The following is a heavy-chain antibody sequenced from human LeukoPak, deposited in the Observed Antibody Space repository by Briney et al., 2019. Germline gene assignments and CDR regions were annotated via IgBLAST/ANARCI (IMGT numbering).Heavy chain of an antibody. CDR2: IDPSDSYT. CDR3: ARHLYGSGTSATFDI. CDR1: GYSFSIYW. D-gene: IGHD3-10*01. J-gene: IGHJ3*02. Sequence: TSGESLKISCQGSGYSFSIYWISWVRQMSGKGLEWMGRIDPSDSYTDYSQSSQGHVTISADKSISTAYLQWSSLKASDTAMYYCARHLYGSGTSATFDIWGQGTMVSVSS. V-gene: IGHV5-10-1*01.